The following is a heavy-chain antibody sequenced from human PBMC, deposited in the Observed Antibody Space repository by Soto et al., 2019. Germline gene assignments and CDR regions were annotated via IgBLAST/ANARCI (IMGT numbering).Heavy chain of an antibody. J-gene: IGHJ4*02. D-gene: IGHD3-22*01. CDR1: GFTFSSYA. CDR2: ISYDGSNK. Sequence: QVQLVESGGGVVQPGRSLRLSCAASGFTFSSYAMHWVRQAPGKGLEWVAVISYDGSNKYYADSVKGRFTISRDNSKNTLYLQMNSLRAEDTAVYYCARDDDDSSVYYYMGVHYWGQGTLVTVSS. V-gene: IGHV3-30-3*01. CDR3: ARDDDDSSVYYYMGVHY.